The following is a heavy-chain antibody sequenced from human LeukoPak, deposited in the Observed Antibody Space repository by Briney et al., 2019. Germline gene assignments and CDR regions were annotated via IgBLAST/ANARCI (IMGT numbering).Heavy chain of an antibody. CDR1: GFSFSGHW. Sequence: GGSLRLSCTASGFSFSGHWIHWARQLPGKGLVWVSRISPTGSTTSYADSVKGRFTVSRDNAKNTLYLQVNNLRAEDTAVYYCARGPNSNWSGLDFWGQGTLLTVSS. CDR3: ARGPNSNWSGLDF. CDR2: ISPTGSTT. V-gene: IGHV3-74*01. J-gene: IGHJ4*02. D-gene: IGHD6-6*01.